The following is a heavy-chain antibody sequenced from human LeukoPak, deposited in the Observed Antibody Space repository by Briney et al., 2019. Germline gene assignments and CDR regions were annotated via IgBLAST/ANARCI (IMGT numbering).Heavy chain of an antibody. CDR3: ARDNEYRSSSDYYYMDV. CDR2: IIPIFGTA. CDR1: GGTFSSYA. V-gene: IGHV1-69*05. J-gene: IGHJ6*03. D-gene: IGHD6-6*01. Sequence: ASVKVSCKASGGTFSSYAISWVRQALGQGLEWMGGIIPIFGTANYAQKFQGRVTITTDESTSTAYMELSSLRSEDTAVYYCARDNEYRSSSDYYYMDVWGKGTTVTVSS.